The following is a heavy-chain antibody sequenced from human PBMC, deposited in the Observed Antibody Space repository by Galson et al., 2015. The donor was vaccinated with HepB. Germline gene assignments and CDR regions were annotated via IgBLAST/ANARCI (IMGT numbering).Heavy chain of an antibody. Sequence: SLRLSCAASGFTFSSYAFHWVRQAPGKGLEWVAVISYDGNTKFYADSVKGRFTISRDNSKSTLYLQMDSLRAEGTAVYYCAKDLALTASYYYLGMDVWGQGTTVTVSS. V-gene: IGHV3-30*04. D-gene: IGHD2-21*02. CDR3: AKDLALTASYYYLGMDV. J-gene: IGHJ6*02. CDR2: ISYDGNTK. CDR1: GFTFSSYA.